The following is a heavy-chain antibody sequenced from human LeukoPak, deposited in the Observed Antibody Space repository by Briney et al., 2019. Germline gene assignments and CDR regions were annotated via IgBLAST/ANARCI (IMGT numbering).Heavy chain of an antibody. J-gene: IGHJ4*02. Sequence: GGSLRLSCAASGFSFSIYSMTWVRQAPGKGLEWVSYISSSRPTIYYADSVKGRFTISRDNAKNSLYLQMNSLRAEDTAVYYCARDRSPGNFDYWGQGTLVTVSS. V-gene: IGHV3-48*04. CDR3: ARDRSPGNFDY. CDR1: GFSFSIYS. CDR2: ISSSRPTI. D-gene: IGHD3-10*01.